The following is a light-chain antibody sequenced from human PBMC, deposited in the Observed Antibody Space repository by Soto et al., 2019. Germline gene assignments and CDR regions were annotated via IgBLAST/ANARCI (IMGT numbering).Light chain of an antibody. J-gene: IGLJ2*01. V-gene: IGLV2-14*01. CDR2: DVS. Sequence: QSALTQPASVSGSPGQSITISCTGTSSDVGSYNYVSWYQQYPGKAPKLMIYDVSNRPSGVPYRFSGSKSGNTASLTISGLQAEDEADYYCSSYTTSSTHVVFGGGTQLTV. CDR3: SSYTTSSTHVV. CDR1: SSDVGSYNY.